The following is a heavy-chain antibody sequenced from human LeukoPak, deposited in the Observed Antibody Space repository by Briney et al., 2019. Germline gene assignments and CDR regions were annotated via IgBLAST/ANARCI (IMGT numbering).Heavy chain of an antibody. Sequence: GASVKVSCKASGYTFTSYAMHWVRQAPGQRLEWMGWINAGNGNTKYSQKFQGRVTITRDTSASTAYMELSSLRSEDTAVYYCARVGTIFGATSRYWFDPWGQGTLVTVSS. J-gene: IGHJ5*02. CDR3: ARVGTIFGATSRYWFDP. CDR2: INAGNGNT. D-gene: IGHD3-3*01. CDR1: GYTFTSYA. V-gene: IGHV1-3*01.